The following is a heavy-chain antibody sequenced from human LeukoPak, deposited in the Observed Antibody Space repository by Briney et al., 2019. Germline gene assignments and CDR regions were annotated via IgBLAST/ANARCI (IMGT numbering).Heavy chain of an antibody. CDR3: ARAPLHLAMYRYFDY. Sequence: GGSLRLSCAASGFTFSSYGMSWVRQAPGKGLEWVSYISTSSSYIHYADSVNGRFTISRDNAKKSLFLQMNSLRAEDTAVYYCARAPLHLAMYRYFDYWGQGTLVTVSS. D-gene: IGHD2-2*01. V-gene: IGHV3-21*01. CDR1: GFTFSSYG. J-gene: IGHJ4*02. CDR2: ISTSSSYI.